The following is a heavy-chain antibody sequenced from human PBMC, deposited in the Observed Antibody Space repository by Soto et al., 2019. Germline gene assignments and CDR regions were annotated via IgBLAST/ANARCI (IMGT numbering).Heavy chain of an antibody. CDR1: GFIVNKNY. V-gene: IGHV3-66*01. Sequence: GGSLRLSCAVSGFIVNKNYVSWVRQAPGKGLEWVSVIYSGGNTDYAESVRGRFTVSRDTSKNTVFLQMNSLRVEDTAKYYCTRDSSYYGAGRGVLDYWGQGTSVTVSS. J-gene: IGHJ4*02. D-gene: IGHD3-10*01. CDR3: TRDSSYYGAGRGVLDY. CDR2: IYSGGNT.